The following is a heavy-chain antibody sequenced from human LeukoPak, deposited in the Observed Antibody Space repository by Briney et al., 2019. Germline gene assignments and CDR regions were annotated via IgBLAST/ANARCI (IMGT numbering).Heavy chain of an antibody. CDR3: ARGPGYYYDSSGDYYVPADD. V-gene: IGHV1-8*03. CDR1: GYTFTSYD. J-gene: IGHJ4*02. D-gene: IGHD3-22*01. CDR2: MNPNSGNT. Sequence: ASVTVSCMASGYTFTSYDINWVRQAPGPGLEWMGWMNPNSGNTGYAQKFQRRVTITRNTSISTAYMELSRLRSEDTAVYDCARGPGYYYDSSGDYYVPADDWGQGTLVTVSS.